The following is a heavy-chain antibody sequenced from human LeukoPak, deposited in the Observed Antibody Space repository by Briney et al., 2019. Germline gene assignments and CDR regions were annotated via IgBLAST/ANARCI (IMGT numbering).Heavy chain of an antibody. CDR1: GFTFSSYW. V-gene: IGHV3-7*01. Sequence: GGSLRLSCAASGFTFSSYWMSWVRQAPGKGLEWVAYIKQVGSEKYYVDSVKGRFTISRDNAKNSLYLQMSSLRAEDTAVYYCARDYISGSYPTPGYWGQGTLVTVSS. D-gene: IGHD1-26*01. J-gene: IGHJ4*02. CDR2: IKQVGSEK. CDR3: ARDYISGSYPTPGY.